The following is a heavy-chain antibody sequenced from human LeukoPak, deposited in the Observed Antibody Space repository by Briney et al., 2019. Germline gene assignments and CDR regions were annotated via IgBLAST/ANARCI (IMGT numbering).Heavy chain of an antibody. J-gene: IGHJ4*02. D-gene: IGHD3-16*02. Sequence: SETLSLTCAVYGGSFSGYYWSWIRQPPGKGLEWIGEINHSGSTNYNPSLKSRVTISVDTSKNQFSLKLSSVTAADTAVYYCAREVYDYVWGSYRYAYYFDYWGQGTLVTVSS. CDR3: AREVYDYVWGSYRYAYYFDY. V-gene: IGHV4-34*01. CDR1: GGSFSGYY. CDR2: INHSGST.